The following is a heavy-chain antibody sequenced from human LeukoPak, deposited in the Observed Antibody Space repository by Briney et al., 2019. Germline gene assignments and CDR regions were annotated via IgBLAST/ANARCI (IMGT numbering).Heavy chain of an antibody. J-gene: IGHJ4*02. Sequence: ASETLSLTCTVSGGSISSSSYYWGWIRQPPGKGLEWIGSIYYSGSTYYNPSLKSRVTISVDTSKNQFSLKLSSVTAADTAVYYCASQYYDFWSGYRSDYYFDYWGQGTLVTVSS. CDR2: IYYSGST. V-gene: IGHV4-39*01. CDR1: GGSISSSSYY. CDR3: ASQYYDFWSGYRSDYYFDY. D-gene: IGHD3-3*01.